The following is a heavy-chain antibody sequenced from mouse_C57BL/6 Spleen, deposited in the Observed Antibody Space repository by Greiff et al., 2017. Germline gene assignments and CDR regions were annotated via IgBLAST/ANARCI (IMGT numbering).Heavy chain of an antibody. J-gene: IGHJ4*01. CDR2: IYPGSGNT. CDR3: ATVQSYYYAMDY. Sequence: VKLVESGAELVRPGASVKLSCKASGYTFTDYYINWVKQRPGQGLEWIARIYPGSGNTYYNEKFKGKATLTAEKSSSTAYMQLSSLTSEDSAVYFCATVQSYYYAMDYWGQGTSVTVAS. V-gene: IGHV1-76*01. CDR1: GYTFTDYY.